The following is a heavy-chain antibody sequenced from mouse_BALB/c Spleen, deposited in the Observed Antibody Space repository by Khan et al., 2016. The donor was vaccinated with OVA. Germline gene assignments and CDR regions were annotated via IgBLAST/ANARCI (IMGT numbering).Heavy chain of an antibody. CDR2: ISSGGDYT. J-gene: IGHJ3*01. CDR1: GFTFSSYS. V-gene: IGHV5-6*01. Sequence: LVESGGDLVKPGGSLKLSCAASGFTFSSYSMSWVRQTPDKRLEWVASISSGGDYTYYPDIVKGRFTISRDNAKNTLYLEMSSLKSEDTAMYYWASHLTGSFAYWGQGTLVTVSA. CDR3: ASHLTGSFAY. D-gene: IGHD4-1*01.